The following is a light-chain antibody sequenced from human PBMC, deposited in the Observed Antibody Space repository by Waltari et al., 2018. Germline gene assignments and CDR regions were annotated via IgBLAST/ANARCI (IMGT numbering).Light chain of an antibody. Sequence: QPVLTQPPSASGTPGQRVTIPCSGRHSNIGANTFTWYQQPPGTAPKLLINSDNRRFSGVPDRFSASKSGTSASLAISGLQSEDEADYYCSTWDDSLSGVLFGEGTKLTVV. V-gene: IGLV1-44*01. J-gene: IGLJ2*01. CDR1: HSNIGANT. CDR2: SDN. CDR3: STWDDSLSGVL.